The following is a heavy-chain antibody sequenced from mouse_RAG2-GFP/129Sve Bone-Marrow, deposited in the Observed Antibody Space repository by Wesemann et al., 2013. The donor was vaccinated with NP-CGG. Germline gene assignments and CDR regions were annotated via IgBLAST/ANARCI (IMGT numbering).Heavy chain of an antibody. V-gene: IGHV1-4*01. D-gene: IGHD4-1*01. CDR1: GYTFTSYT. J-gene: IGHJ2*01. CDR2: INPSSGYT. CDR3: ARGGGTDYFDY. Sequence: QVQLQQSGAELTRPGASVKMSCKASGYTFTSYTMHWVKQRPGQGLEWIGYINPSSGYTNYNQKFKDKATLTADKSSSTAYMQLSSLTSEDSAVYYCARGGGTDYFDYWGQGTTLTVSS.